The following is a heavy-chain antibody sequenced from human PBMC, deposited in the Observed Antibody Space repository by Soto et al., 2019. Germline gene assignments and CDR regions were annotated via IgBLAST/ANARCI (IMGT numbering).Heavy chain of an antibody. D-gene: IGHD3-22*01. CDR1: GGSISSSSYY. CDR3: AGDLSPYYYDSSGPSPPLHY. J-gene: IGHJ4*02. Sequence: KTSETLSLTCTVSGGSISSSSYYWGWIRQPPGKGLEWIGSIYYSGSTYYNPSLKSRVTISVDTSKNQFSLKLSSVTAADTAVYYCAGDLSPYYYDSSGPSPPLHYWGQGTLVTVSS. CDR2: IYYSGST. V-gene: IGHV4-39*01.